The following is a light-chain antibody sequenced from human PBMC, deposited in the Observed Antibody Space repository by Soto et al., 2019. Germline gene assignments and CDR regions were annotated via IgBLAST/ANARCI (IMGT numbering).Light chain of an antibody. CDR2: GAS. CDR3: QQYNDWPPYT. V-gene: IGKV3-15*01. CDR1: QSVSIN. Sequence: EIVMTQSPATLSVSPGERVTLSCRASQSVSINLAWYQQKPGQAPRLLIYGASTRATGIPARFSGGGSGTAFTLTISSLQSEDFAVYYCQQYNDWPPYTFGQGTKLEIK. J-gene: IGKJ2*01.